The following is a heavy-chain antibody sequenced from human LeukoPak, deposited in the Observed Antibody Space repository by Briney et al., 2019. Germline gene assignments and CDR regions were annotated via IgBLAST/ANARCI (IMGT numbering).Heavy chain of an antibody. Sequence: GGSLRLSCAASGFTFSSYGMHWVRQAPGKGLEWVAVISYDGSNKYYADSVKGRFTISRDNSNNTLYLQMNSLRPDDTAVYYCAKAGYSSGWTRYYGMDVWGQGTTVAVSS. D-gene: IGHD6-19*01. CDR2: ISYDGSNK. V-gene: IGHV3-30*18. CDR1: GFTFSSYG. CDR3: AKAGYSSGWTRYYGMDV. J-gene: IGHJ6*02.